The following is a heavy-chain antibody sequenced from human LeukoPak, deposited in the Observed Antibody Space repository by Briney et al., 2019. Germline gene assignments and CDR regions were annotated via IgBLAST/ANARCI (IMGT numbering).Heavy chain of an antibody. CDR1: GFTYSTYA. CDR2: ISGRGVST. CDR3: AKAASGNWNDVSDY. V-gene: IGHV3-23*01. D-gene: IGHD1-20*01. Sequence: AGGSLRLSHASSGFTYSTYAMSWVRQAPGKGLEWVSDISGRGVSTSYADSVRGRFTISRDNSKNTLYLQMNSLRAEDTAVYYCAKAASGNWNDVSDYWGQGTLFTVSS. J-gene: IGHJ4*02.